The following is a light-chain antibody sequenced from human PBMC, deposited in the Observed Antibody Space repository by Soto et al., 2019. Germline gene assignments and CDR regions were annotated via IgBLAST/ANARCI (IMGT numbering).Light chain of an antibody. Sequence: EIVLTQSSGTRSLSPGERATLSCRASQSVSSGYFAWYQQKPGQAPRLLIYGASSRTTGIPDRFSGSGSGTDFSLTISRLEPEDFAVYYCQQYGSSLFTFGGGTKVDIK. J-gene: IGKJ4*01. V-gene: IGKV3-20*01. CDR3: QQYGSSLFT. CDR2: GAS. CDR1: QSVSSGY.